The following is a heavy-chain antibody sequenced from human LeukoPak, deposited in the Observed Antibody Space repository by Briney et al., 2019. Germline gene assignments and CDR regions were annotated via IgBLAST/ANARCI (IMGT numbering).Heavy chain of an antibody. CDR1: GYTFTSYG. CDR2: ISAYNGNT. Sequence: EASVKVSCKASGYTFTSYGISWVRQAPGQGLEWMGWISAYNGNTNYAQKLQGRVTMTTDTSTSTAYMELRSLRSEDTAVYYCARGRTYYYGSGSYSTFDYWGQGTLVTVSS. V-gene: IGHV1-18*01. D-gene: IGHD3-10*01. CDR3: ARGRTYYYGSGSYSTFDY. J-gene: IGHJ4*02.